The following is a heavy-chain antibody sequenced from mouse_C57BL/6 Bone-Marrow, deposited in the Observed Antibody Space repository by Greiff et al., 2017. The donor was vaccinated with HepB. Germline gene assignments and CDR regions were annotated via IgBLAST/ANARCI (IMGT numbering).Heavy chain of an antibody. Sequence: VQLQQSGAELARPGASVKLSCKASGYTFTSYGISWVKQRTGQGLEWIGEIYPRSGNTYYNEKFKGKATLTVDTSSSTAYMQLSSLTSEDSAVYYCARSGWLLRPFAYWGQGTLVTVSA. CDR1: GYTFTSYG. D-gene: IGHD2-3*01. J-gene: IGHJ3*01. V-gene: IGHV1-81*01. CDR2: IYPRSGNT. CDR3: ARSGWLLRPFAY.